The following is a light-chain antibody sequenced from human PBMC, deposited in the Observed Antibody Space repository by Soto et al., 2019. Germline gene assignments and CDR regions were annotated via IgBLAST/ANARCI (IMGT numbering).Light chain of an antibody. J-gene: IGKJ1*01. Sequence: DIQMTQSPTALSASVGDRVTITGRARQNIRSYLNWYQQIPGKAPNLLIYATSILQTGVPSRFSGSGTGTDYTLTINGLRPEDCATYYLHQGYTTRCTFGPGTQVEIK. CDR3: HQGYTTRCT. CDR1: QNIRSY. V-gene: IGKV1-39*01. CDR2: ATS.